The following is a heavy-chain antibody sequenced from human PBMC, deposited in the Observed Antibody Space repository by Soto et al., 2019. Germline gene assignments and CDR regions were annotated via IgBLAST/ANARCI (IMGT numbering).Heavy chain of an antibody. D-gene: IGHD5-12*01. CDR2: ISSSGSII. CDR1: GFTFSDYE. Sequence: GSLRLSCTTSGFTFSDYEMNWVRQAPGKGLEWVSHISSSGSIIYYADSVKGRFTISRDNAKNSLSLQMTSLRLDDTGLYYCARGNSGYDPSCDYWGQGTLVTVSS. CDR3: ARGNSGYDPSCDY. J-gene: IGHJ4*01. V-gene: IGHV3-48*03.